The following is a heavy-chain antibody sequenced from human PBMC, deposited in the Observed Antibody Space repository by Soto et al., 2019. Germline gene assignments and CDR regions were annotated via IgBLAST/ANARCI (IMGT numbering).Heavy chain of an antibody. D-gene: IGHD6-13*01. J-gene: IGHJ5*02. CDR1: GFIFSNYH. Sequence: DVQLVESGGGLVQPGGSLRLSCAASGFIFSNYHMNWVRQAPGKGLEWVSYIRNSGNTIYYANSVKGRFTISRDNAKGSLYLQMNSLRDEDTAVYYCPRQNIEHRSGWYPWGQGTLVTVSS. V-gene: IGHV3-48*02. CDR3: PRQNIEHRSGWYP. CDR2: IRNSGNTI.